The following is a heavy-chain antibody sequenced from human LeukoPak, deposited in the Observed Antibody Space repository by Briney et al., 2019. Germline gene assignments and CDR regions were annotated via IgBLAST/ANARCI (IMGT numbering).Heavy chain of an antibody. CDR1: GLTFNGYW. J-gene: IGHJ5*02. V-gene: IGHV3-7*03. Sequence: PGGSLRLSCAASGLTFNGYWMSWVRQAPGKGLEWVANIKEDGSEKYYVDSVKGRFTISRDNAKNSLYLQMNSLRAEDTAVYYCAKDRGPVPAARFDPWGQGTLVTVSS. CDR2: IKEDGSEK. CDR3: AKDRGPVPAARFDP. D-gene: IGHD2-2*01.